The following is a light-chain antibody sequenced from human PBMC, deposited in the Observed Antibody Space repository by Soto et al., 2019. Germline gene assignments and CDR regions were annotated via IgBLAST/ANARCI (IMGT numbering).Light chain of an antibody. CDR3: QQYRT. V-gene: IGKV1-5*03. J-gene: IGKJ1*01. CDR2: KAS. Sequence: DIQMTQSPSTLSASVGDRVTITCRASQSISSWLAWYQQKPGKAPKLLIYKASSLESGVPSRFSGSGSGTEFTVTISSLQPDDFATYYCQQYRTFGQVTKVEIK. CDR1: QSISSW.